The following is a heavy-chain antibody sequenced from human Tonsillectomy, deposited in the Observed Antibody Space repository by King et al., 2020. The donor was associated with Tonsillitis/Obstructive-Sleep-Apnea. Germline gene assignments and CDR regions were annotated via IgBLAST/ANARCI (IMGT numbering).Heavy chain of an antibody. D-gene: IGHD4-17*01. CDR1: GGSISSDY. CDR2: IYYSGST. J-gene: IGHJ2*01. V-gene: IGHV4-59*08. Sequence: QLQESGPGLVKPSETLSLTCTVSGGSISSDYWSWIRQPPGKGLGWIGYIYYSGSTNYNPSLKSRVTISVDTSKNQFSLKLSSVNAAETAVCYCARQSLGRDEYGDYVQLLGWDFGLWGRGALVSVSS. CDR3: ARQSLGRDEYGDYVQLLGWDFGL.